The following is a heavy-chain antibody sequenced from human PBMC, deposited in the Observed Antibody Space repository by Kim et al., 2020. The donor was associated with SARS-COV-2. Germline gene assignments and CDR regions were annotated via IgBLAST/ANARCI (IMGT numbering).Heavy chain of an antibody. CDR3: VRQAAAGGFFDF. J-gene: IGHJ4*02. CDR1: DGSISSYY. Sequence: SETLSLTCSVSDGSISSYYWSWIRQPPGKGLEWMGYVYFSGNTNYNPALKSRVTTSLDTSKNQFSLKLTSVTAADTAVYYCVRQAAAGGFFDFWGQRPLVTVSP. CDR2: VYFSGNT. V-gene: IGHV4-59*08. D-gene: IGHD6-13*01.